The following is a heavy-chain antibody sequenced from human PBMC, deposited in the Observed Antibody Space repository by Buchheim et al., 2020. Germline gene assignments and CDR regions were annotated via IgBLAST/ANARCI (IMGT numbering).Heavy chain of an antibody. CDR1: GFTFSSYG. Sequence: VQLLESGGGVVQPGRSLRLSCAASGFTFSSYGMHWVRQAPGKGLEWVAVISYDGSNKYYADSVKGRFTISRDNSKNTLYLQMNSLRAEDTAVYYCAKAMFGSGSSEIDYWGQGTL. CDR3: AKAMFGSGSSEIDY. D-gene: IGHD3-10*01. CDR2: ISYDGSNK. V-gene: IGHV3-30*18. J-gene: IGHJ4*02.